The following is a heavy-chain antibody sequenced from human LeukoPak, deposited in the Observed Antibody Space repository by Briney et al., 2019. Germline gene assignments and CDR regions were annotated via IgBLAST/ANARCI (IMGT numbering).Heavy chain of an antibody. D-gene: IGHD3-10*02. CDR1: GFSFNSYG. CDR2: ISSSGSTI. Sequence: GGSLRLSCAASGFSFNSYGMSWVRQSPGKGLEWVSYISSSGSTIYYADSVKGRFTISRDNAKNSLYLQMNSLRAEDTAVYYCAELGITMIGGVWGKGTTVTISS. J-gene: IGHJ6*04. CDR3: AELGITMIGGV. V-gene: IGHV3-48*04.